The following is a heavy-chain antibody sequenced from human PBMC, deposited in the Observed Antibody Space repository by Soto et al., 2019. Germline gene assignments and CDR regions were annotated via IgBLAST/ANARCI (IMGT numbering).Heavy chain of an antibody. CDR1: GGSISSGGYY. D-gene: IGHD3-9*01. V-gene: IGHV4-31*03. CDR2: IYYSGST. J-gene: IGHJ5*02. CDR3: ARTANYDILTGFRKNNWFDP. Sequence: SETLSLTCTVSGGSISSGGYYWSWIRQHPGKGLEWIGYIYYSGSTYYNPSLKSRVTISVDTSKNQFSLKLSSVTAADTAVYYCARTANYDILTGFRKNNWFDPWGQGTLVTVSS.